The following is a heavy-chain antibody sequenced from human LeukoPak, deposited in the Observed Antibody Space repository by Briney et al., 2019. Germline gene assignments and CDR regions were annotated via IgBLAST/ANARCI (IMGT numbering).Heavy chain of an antibody. Sequence: PGGSLRLSCAASGFTFYNSGMGWVRQAPGKGLEWVSAISGSGGTTYYADSVKGRFTISIDDSKNTLYLQMNSLRAEDTAVYYCAIEQWELKYWGQGTLVTVSS. J-gene: IGHJ4*02. CDR2: ISGSGGTT. CDR3: AIEQWELKY. V-gene: IGHV3-23*01. CDR1: GFTFYNSG. D-gene: IGHD1-26*01.